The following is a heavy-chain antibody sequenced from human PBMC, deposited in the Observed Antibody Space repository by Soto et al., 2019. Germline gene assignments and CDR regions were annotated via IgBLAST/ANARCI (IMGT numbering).Heavy chain of an antibody. V-gene: IGHV3-11*01. CDR1: GLTFSDYY. CDR3: ARRSGGGYNRYFDL. D-gene: IGHD5-12*01. CDR2: ISSSGNTK. Sequence: QVQLVESGGGLVKPGGSLRLSCVVSGLTFSDYYMSWIRQAPGKGLECISYISSSGNTKYYADSVKGRFTISRDNAKSSLYLPMKSLTAEDTAVYYCARRSGGGYNRYFDLWGRGTLVTVSS. J-gene: IGHJ2*01.